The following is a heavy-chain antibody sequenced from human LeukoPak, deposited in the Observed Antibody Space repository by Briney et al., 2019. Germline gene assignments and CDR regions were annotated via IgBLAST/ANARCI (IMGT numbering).Heavy chain of an antibody. Sequence: WGSLRLSCAASGFTFSEYALVWVRQAPGKGLEWISASSSGGANTLYADAVKGRFTISRDISKNTLYLQMDSLRAEDTAVYFCGRDPNGEYVGAFEFWGHGTMVTVSS. CDR2: SSSGGANT. D-gene: IGHD4-17*01. J-gene: IGHJ3*01. CDR3: GRDPNGEYVGAFEF. CDR1: GFTFSEYA. V-gene: IGHV3-23*01.